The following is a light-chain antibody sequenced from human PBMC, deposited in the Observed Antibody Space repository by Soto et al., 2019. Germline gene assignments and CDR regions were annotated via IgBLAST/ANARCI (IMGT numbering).Light chain of an antibody. CDR1: QSVVNY. Sequence: DIQMTQSPSSLSASVGDRVTITCRASQSVVNYLNWYQQKPGKAPRLLIYGTSILQSGVPSKFSGSGSGADFTLTSSNLQPEDFATYYCQQSYNTPLTFGQGTKVEIK. CDR2: GTS. CDR3: QQSYNTPLT. V-gene: IGKV1-39*01. J-gene: IGKJ1*01.